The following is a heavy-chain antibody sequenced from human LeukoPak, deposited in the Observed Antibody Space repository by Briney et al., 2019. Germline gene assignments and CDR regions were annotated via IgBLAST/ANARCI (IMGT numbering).Heavy chain of an antibody. CDR1: GGSISSGGYS. CDR2: IYHSGST. J-gene: IGHJ4*02. D-gene: IGHD3-9*01. Sequence: TLSLTCAVSGGSISSGGYSWSWIRQPPGKGLEWIGYIYHSGSTYYNPSLKSRVTISVDRSKNQFSLKLSSVTAADTAVYYCARVVYDILTGYPYYFDYWGQGTLVTVSS. V-gene: IGHV4-30-2*01. CDR3: ARVVYDILTGYPYYFDY.